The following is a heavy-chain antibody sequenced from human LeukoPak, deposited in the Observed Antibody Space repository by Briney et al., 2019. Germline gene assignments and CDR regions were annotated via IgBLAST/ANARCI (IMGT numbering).Heavy chain of an antibody. CDR3: ARVSGSGGAFVN. CDR2: INPNSGGT. D-gene: IGHD6-19*01. J-gene: IGHJ4*02. V-gene: IGHV1-2*06. Sequence: ASVKVSCKASGYTFTGYDMNWVRQAPGQGLEWMGRINPNSGGTNYAQKFQGRVTMTRDTSISTAYMELSRLRSDDTAVYYCARVSGSGGAFVNRGQGNLVTVSS. CDR1: GYTFTGYD.